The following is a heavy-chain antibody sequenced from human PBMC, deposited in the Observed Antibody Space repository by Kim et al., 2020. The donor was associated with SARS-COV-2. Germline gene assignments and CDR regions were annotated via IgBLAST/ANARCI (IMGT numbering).Heavy chain of an antibody. D-gene: IGHD3-16*01. J-gene: IGHJ4*02. CDR3: ARVGDYVWGSEYYFDY. Sequence: SETLSLTCAVYGGSFSGYYWSWIRQPPGKGLEWIGEINHSGSTNYNPSLKSRVTISVDTSKNQFSLKLSSVTAADTAVYYCARVGDYVWGSEYYFDYWGQGTLVTVSS. CDR1: GGSFSGYY. CDR2: INHSGST. V-gene: IGHV4-34*01.